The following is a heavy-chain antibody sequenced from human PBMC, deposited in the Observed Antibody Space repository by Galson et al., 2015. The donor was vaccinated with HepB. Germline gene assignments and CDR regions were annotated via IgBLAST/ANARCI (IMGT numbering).Heavy chain of an antibody. CDR2: ISGYSGDT. D-gene: IGHD3-22*01. V-gene: IGHV1-18*01. Sequence: SCKASGYTFSSYGISWVRQAPGQGPEWMGWISGYSGDTNYAQNFQGRVTMTTDTSTSTAHMELRSLRSDDTAVYYCATDSSGYYYFDYWGQGTLVIVSS. J-gene: IGHJ4*02. CDR3: ATDSSGYYYFDY. CDR1: GYTFSSYG.